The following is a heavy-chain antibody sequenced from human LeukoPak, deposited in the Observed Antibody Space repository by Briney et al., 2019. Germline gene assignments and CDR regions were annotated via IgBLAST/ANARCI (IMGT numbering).Heavy chain of an antibody. J-gene: IGHJ6*03. Sequence: SGGSLRLSCAASGFTFSSYSMNWVRQAPGKGLEWVSSISSSSSYIYYADSVKGRFTISRDNAKNSLYLQMNSLRAEDTAVYYCARDPSRQLWLGFRYYYYYMDVWGKGATVTVSS. CDR1: GFTFSSYS. CDR2: ISSSSSYI. CDR3: ARDPSRQLWLGFRYYYYYMDV. V-gene: IGHV3-21*01. D-gene: IGHD5-18*01.